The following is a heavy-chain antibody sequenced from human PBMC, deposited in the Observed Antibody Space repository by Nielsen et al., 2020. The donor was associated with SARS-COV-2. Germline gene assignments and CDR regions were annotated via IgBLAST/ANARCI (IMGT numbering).Heavy chain of an antibody. V-gene: IGHV3-73*01. CDR3: AREGRDLPLDY. CDR1: GYTFSGSA. CDR2: ISNKANGYAT. Sequence: GESLKISCVASGYTFSGSAIHWVRQASGKGLERVGHISNKANGYATAYVASVKGRFIISRDDSKNTAYLQMNSLRAEDTAVYYCAREGRDLPLDYWGQGVLVTVSS. J-gene: IGHJ4*02. D-gene: IGHD5-24*01.